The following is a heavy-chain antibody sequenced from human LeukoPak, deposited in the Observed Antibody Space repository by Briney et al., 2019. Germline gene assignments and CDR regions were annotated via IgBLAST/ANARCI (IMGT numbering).Heavy chain of an antibody. CDR1: GYSISSGYY. CDR3: VRDSGYPLDY. CDR2: IYHSGNT. D-gene: IGHD3-22*01. Sequence: SETLSLTCTVSGYSISSGYYWGWIRQPPGKGLEWIGSIYHSGNTYYNPSLKSRVTISVDTSKNQYSLKLSSVTAADTAVYYCVRDSGYPLDYWGQGTLVTVST. J-gene: IGHJ4*02. V-gene: IGHV4-38-2*02.